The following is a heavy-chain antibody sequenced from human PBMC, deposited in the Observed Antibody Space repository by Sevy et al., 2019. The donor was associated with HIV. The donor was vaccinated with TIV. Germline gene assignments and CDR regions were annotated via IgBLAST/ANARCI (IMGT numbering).Heavy chain of an antibody. D-gene: IGHD2-15*01. CDR2: ISPHNGDT. J-gene: IGHJ4*02. CDR3: ARAYCSGGRCYSLAY. V-gene: IGHV1-18*01. CDR1: GYTFTTYR. Sequence: APVKVSCKISGYTFTTYRITWVRQAPGQGLEWMGWISPHNGDTDYAQKLQDRITMITDTSTTTVYMELTSLRSDDTAVYYCARAYCSGGRCYSLAYWGQGTLVTVSS.